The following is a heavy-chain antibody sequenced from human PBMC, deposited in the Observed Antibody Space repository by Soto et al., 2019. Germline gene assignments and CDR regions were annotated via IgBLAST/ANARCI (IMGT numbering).Heavy chain of an antibody. Sequence: PSETLSPTCSLSAASISGSSWSWIRHSPGMGLEWLGYVYYTGSTNYSPSLRSRVSISVDTSKNEFSLRLSSVTAADTAVYFCARSVAVPGAHIDYWGQGTQVTVSS. D-gene: IGHD6-19*01. J-gene: IGHJ4*02. V-gene: IGHV4-59*01. CDR1: AASISGSS. CDR2: VYYTGST. CDR3: ARSVAVPGAHIDY.